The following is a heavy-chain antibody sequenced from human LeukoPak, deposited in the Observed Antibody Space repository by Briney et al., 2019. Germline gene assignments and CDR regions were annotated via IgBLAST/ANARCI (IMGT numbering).Heavy chain of an antibody. J-gene: IGHJ6*02. CDR3: ARGEQQLDF. Sequence: SETLSHTCAVYGGSFSGYYWSWIRQPPGKGLEWIGEINHSGSTNYNPSLKSRVTISVDTSKNQFSLKLSSVTAADTAVYYCARGEQQLDFWGQGTTITVSS. V-gene: IGHV4-34*01. D-gene: IGHD6-13*01. CDR2: INHSGST. CDR1: GGSFSGYY.